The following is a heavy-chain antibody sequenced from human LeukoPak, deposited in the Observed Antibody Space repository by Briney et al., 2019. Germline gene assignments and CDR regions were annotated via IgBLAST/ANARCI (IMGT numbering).Heavy chain of an antibody. CDR3: ATDPRWGPQFDY. CDR1: GYTLTELS. J-gene: IGHJ4*02. V-gene: IGHV1-24*01. CDR2: FDPEDGET. Sequence: ASVTVSCTVSGYTLTELSMHWVRQAPGKGLEWMGGFDPEDGETIYAQKFQGRVTMTEDTSTDTAYMELSSLRSEDTAVYYCATDPRWGPQFDYWGQGTLVTVSS. D-gene: IGHD3-16*01.